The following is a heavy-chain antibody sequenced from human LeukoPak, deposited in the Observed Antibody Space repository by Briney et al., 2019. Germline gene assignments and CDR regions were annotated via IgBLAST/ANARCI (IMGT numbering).Heavy chain of an antibody. V-gene: IGHV1-3*01. D-gene: IGHD3-16*01. J-gene: IGHJ6*02. CDR2: INAGNGNT. CDR3: ARTPHHYVGYYYYYYGMDV. Sequence: ASVKVSCKASGYTFTSYAMHWVRQAPGQRLEWMGWINAGNGNTKYSRKFQGRVTITRDTSASTAYMELSSLRSEDTAVYYCARTPHHYVGYYYYYYGMDVWGQGTTVTVSS. CDR1: GYTFTSYA.